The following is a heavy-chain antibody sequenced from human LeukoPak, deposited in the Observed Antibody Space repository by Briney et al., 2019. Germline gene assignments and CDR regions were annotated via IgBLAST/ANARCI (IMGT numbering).Heavy chain of an antibody. CDR1: GFTFSSYG. J-gene: IGHJ4*02. CDR2: MWYDGSNK. D-gene: IGHD5-12*01. V-gene: IGHV3-33*01. CDR3: ARDSADGGYGY. Sequence: GGSQRLSCAASGFTFSSYGMHWVRQAPGKGLEWVAVMWYDGSNKYYADSVKGRFTISRDNSKNTLYLQMNSLRAEDTAVYYCARDSADGGYGYWGQGTLVTVSS.